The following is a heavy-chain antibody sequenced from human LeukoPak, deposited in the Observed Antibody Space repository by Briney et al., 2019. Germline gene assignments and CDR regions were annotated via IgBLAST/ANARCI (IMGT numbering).Heavy chain of an antibody. CDR3: ARVAIVRGVKDYYMDV. V-gene: IGHV4-59*01. CDR2: IYYSGST. CDR1: GGSISSYY. Sequence: PSETLSLTCTVSGGSISSYYWSWIRQPPGKGLEWIGCIYYSGSTNYNPSPKSRVTISVDTSNNQFSLKLSSVTAADTAVYYCARVAIVRGVKDYYMDVRGKGTTVTVSS. D-gene: IGHD3-10*01. J-gene: IGHJ6*03.